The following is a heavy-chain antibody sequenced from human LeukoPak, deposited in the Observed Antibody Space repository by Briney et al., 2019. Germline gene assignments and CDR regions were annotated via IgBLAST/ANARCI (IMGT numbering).Heavy chain of an antibody. Sequence: ASVKVSCKASGGTFSSYAISWVRQAPGQGLEWMGWISAYNGNTNYAQKLQGRVTMTTDTSTSTAYMELRSLRSDDTAVYYCARDPDPLGYCSSTSCHNWFDPWGQGTLVTVSS. J-gene: IGHJ5*02. CDR2: ISAYNGNT. CDR3: ARDPDPLGYCSSTSCHNWFDP. CDR1: GGTFSSYA. D-gene: IGHD2-2*01. V-gene: IGHV1-18*01.